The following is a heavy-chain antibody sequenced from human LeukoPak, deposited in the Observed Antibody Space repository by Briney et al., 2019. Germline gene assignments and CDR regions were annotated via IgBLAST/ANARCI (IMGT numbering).Heavy chain of an antibody. D-gene: IGHD3-10*01. V-gene: IGHV1-8*03. J-gene: IGHJ5*02. CDR3: ARAFWVPWRGSGSYYKAGRSNWFDP. Sequence: ASVKVSCKASGYTFTSYDINWVRQATGQGLEWMGWMNPNSGNTGYAQKFQGRVTITRNTSISTAYMELSSLRSEDTAVYYCARAFWVPWRGSGSYYKAGRSNWFDPWGQGTLVTVSS. CDR2: MNPNSGNT. CDR1: GYTFTSYD.